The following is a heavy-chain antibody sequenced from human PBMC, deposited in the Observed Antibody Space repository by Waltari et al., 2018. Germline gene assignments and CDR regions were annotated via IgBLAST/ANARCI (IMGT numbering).Heavy chain of an antibody. D-gene: IGHD3-22*01. CDR1: GFNFISYA. Sequence: LAQPGGSLRLSCAASGFNFISYAMSWVRQAPGKGLEWVSGISDSGVITKYADSVKGRFTVSRDNSKNTVFLHLNSLRAEDTAIYYCARHLYSIDYLELAKWGQGTLVTVSS. J-gene: IGHJ4*02. CDR3: ARHLYSIDYLELAK. V-gene: IGHV3-23*01. CDR2: ISDSGVIT.